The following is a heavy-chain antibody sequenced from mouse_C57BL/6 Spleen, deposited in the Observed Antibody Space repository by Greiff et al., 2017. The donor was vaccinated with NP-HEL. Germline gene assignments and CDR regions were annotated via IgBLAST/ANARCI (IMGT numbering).Heavy chain of an antibody. CDR3: ARSGSSYYFDY. V-gene: IGHV1-26*01. CDR1: GYTFTDYY. CDR2: INPNNGGT. Sequence: EVQLQQSGPELVKPGASVKISCKASGYTFTDYYMNWVKQSHGKSLEWIGDINPNNGGTSYNQKFKGKATLTVDKSSSTAYMELRSLTSEDSAVYYCARSGSSYYFDYWGQGTTLTVSS. J-gene: IGHJ2*01. D-gene: IGHD3-1*01.